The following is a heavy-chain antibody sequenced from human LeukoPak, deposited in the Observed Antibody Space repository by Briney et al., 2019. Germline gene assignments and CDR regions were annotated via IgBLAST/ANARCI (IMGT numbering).Heavy chain of an antibody. D-gene: IGHD3-10*02. CDR2: ISSSGSTI. Sequence: GGSLRLSCSGSGFTFGDYPMSWVRQAPGKGLEWVSYISSSGSTIYYADSVKGRFTISRDNAKNSLYLQMNSLRAEDTAVYYCAELGITMIGGVWGQGTPVTISS. V-gene: IGHV3-48*03. CDR1: GFTFGDYP. J-gene: IGHJ6*02. CDR3: AELGITMIGGV.